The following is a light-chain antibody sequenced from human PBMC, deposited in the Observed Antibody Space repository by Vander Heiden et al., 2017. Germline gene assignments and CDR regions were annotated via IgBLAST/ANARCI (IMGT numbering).Light chain of an antibody. V-gene: IGKV1D-12*01. CDR1: PGISTW. CDR3: QQANRAPLT. CDR2: AAS. Sequence: DIQMTQSPSSVSASVGDRVTITCRASPGISTWLAWYQQKPGKAPKLLIYAASSLQSGVPSSFSGSGSGTECTRTSSSLQPEDCATYYCQQANRAPLTFGGGTKVEIK. J-gene: IGKJ4*02.